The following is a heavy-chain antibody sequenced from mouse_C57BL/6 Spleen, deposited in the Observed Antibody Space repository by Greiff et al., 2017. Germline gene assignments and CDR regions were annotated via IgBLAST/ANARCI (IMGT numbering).Heavy chain of an antibody. D-gene: IGHD2-1*01. Sequence: VQLQQPGAELVMPGASVKLSCKASGYTFTSYWMHWVKQRPGQGLEWIGEIDPSDSYTNYNQKFKGKSTLTVDKSSSTAYMQLSSLTSEDSAVYYCARGIIYYGNNGAMDYWGQGTSVTVSS. CDR2: IDPSDSYT. V-gene: IGHV1-69*01. CDR1: GYTFTSYW. J-gene: IGHJ4*01. CDR3: ARGIIYYGNNGAMDY.